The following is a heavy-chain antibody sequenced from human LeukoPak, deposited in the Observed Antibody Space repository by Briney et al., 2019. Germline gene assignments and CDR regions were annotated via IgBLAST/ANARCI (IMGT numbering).Heavy chain of an antibody. CDR1: GFTFSSYW. CDR3: ARESILSGRYYSFDY. J-gene: IGHJ4*02. V-gene: IGHV3-74*01. CDR2: INSDGSST. Sequence: GGSLRLSCAASGFTFSSYWMHWVRQAPGKGLVWVSRINSDGSSTSYADSVKGRFTISRDNAKNTLYLQMNSLRAEDTAVYYCARESILSGRYYSFDYWGQGTLVTVSS. D-gene: IGHD1-26*01.